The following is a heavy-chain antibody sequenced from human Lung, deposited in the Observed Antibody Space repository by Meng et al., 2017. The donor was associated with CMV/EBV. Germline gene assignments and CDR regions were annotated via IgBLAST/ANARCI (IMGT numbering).Heavy chain of an antibody. Sequence: GESXKISCAASGFTFSSYSMNWVRQAPGKGLEWVSSISSSSSSYIYYADSVKGRFTISRDNAKNSLYLQMNSLRAEDTAVYYCARGGLIAARNDYWGQGTXVTVYS. J-gene: IGHJ4*02. CDR1: GFTFSSYS. V-gene: IGHV3-21*01. CDR3: ARGGLIAARNDY. CDR2: ISSSSSSYI. D-gene: IGHD6-6*01.